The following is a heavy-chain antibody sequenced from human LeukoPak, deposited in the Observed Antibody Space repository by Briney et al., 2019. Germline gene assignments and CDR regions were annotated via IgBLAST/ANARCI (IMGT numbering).Heavy chain of an antibody. Sequence: GGSLRLSCAASGFTFSSYSMNWVRQAPGKGLEWVSSISSSSSYIYYADSVKGRFTISRDNAKNSLYLQMNSLRAEDTAVYYCARDEGWEPRVSFGYWGQGTLVTVSP. D-gene: IGHD1-26*01. CDR3: ARDEGWEPRVSFGY. J-gene: IGHJ4*02. CDR2: ISSSSSYI. CDR1: GFTFSSYS. V-gene: IGHV3-21*01.